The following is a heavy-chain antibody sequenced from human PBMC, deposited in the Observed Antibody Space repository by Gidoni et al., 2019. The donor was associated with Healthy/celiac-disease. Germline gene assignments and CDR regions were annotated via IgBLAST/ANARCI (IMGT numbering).Heavy chain of an antibody. CDR2: ISGSGGST. Sequence: EVQLLESGGGLVQPGGSLRLSCSASGFPFSSYAMSWVRQAPGKGLGGVSAISGSGGSTYYADSVKGRFTISRDNSKNTLYLQMNSLRAEDTAVYYCAKGGLYSSGSILPPWGQGTLVTVSS. CDR1: GFPFSSYA. CDR3: AKGGLYSSGSILPP. J-gene: IGHJ5*02. V-gene: IGHV3-23*01. D-gene: IGHD6-19*01.